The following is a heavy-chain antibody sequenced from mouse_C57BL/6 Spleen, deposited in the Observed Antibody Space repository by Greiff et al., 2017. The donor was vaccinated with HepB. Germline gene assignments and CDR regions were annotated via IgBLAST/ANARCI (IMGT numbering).Heavy chain of an antibody. CDR1: GYSFTGYY. D-gene: IGHD3-2*02. J-gene: IGHJ2*01. Sequence: VQLKESGPGLVKPGASVKISCKASGYSFTGYYMNWVKQSPEKSLEWIGEINPSTGGTTYNQKFKAKATLTVDKSSSTAYMQLKSLTSEDSAVYYCARRWAAQATFDYWCQGTPLTVSS. CDR2: INPSTGGT. V-gene: IGHV1-42*01. CDR3: ARRWAAQATFDY.